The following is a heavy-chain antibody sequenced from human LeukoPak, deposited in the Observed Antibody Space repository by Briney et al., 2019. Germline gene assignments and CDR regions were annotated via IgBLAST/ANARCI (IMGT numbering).Heavy chain of an antibody. D-gene: IGHD2-15*01. J-gene: IGHJ6*02. V-gene: IGHV4-59*08. CDR3: ARHRAPYCSGGSCYRHYYGMDV. CDR2: IYYSGST. CDR1: GGSISSYY. Sequence: SETLSLTCTVSGGSISSYYWSWIRQPPGKGLEWIGYIYYSGSTNYNPSLKSRVTISVDTSKNQFSLKLSSVTAAVTAVYYCARHRAPYCSGGSCYRHYYGMDVWGQGTTVTVSS.